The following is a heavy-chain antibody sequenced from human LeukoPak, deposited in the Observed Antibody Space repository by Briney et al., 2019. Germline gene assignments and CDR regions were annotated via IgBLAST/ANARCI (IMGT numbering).Heavy chain of an antibody. J-gene: IGHJ6*03. CDR1: GYTFAAYY. Sequence: ASVRVSCKASGYTFAAYYMHWVRQAPGQGLEWMGWINPNSGDTNYAQKFQGRVTMTRDTSISTAYMDLSSLRSEDTAVYYCARGLLNWVRYCSSTSCPRPYYYYYMDVWGKGTTVTISS. D-gene: IGHD2-2*01. CDR2: INPNSGDT. CDR3: ARGLLNWVRYCSSTSCPRPYYYYYMDV. V-gene: IGHV1-2*02.